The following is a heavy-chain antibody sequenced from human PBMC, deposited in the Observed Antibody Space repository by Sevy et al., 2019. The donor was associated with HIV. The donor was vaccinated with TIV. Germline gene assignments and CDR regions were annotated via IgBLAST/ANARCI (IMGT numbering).Heavy chain of an antibody. J-gene: IGHJ3*02. V-gene: IGHV3-23*01. D-gene: IGHD3-22*01. CDR3: AGGRYDSSGYIDAFDI. Sequence: GGSLRLSCKPSGFTFISYAMNWVRQAPGKGLEWVSTIYGSSGATYYGDSVKGRFTISRDNSKNTLYLQMNSLRTEDTAVYYCAGGRYDSSGYIDAFDIWGQGTMVTVSS. CDR2: IYGSSGAT. CDR1: GFTFISYA.